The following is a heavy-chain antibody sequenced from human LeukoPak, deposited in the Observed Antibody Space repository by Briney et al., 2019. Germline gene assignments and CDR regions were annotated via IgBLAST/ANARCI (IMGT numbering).Heavy chain of an antibody. CDR1: GYSISSGYY. CDR2: IYHSGST. V-gene: IGHV4-38-2*02. Sequence: PSETLSLTCTVSGYSISSGYYWGWIRQPPGKGLEWIGSIYHSGSTYYNPSLKSRVTISVDTSKNQFSLKLSSVTAADTAVYYCACYDSSGYYYTDYWGQGTLVTVSS. CDR3: ACYDSSGYYYTDY. D-gene: IGHD3-22*01. J-gene: IGHJ4*02.